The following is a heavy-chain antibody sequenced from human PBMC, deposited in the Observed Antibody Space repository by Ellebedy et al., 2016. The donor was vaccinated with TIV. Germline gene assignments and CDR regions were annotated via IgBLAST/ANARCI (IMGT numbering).Heavy chain of an antibody. D-gene: IGHD2-21*01. CDR2: IKADGSKT. J-gene: IGHJ4*02. CDR3: ARDSLMYRGDGEDYWGLDS. V-gene: IGHV3-7*03. CDR1: GFTFSSGW. Sequence: GGSLRLFCAASGFTFSSGWMSWVRQAPGKGLEWVANIKADGSKTYQLDSVKGRFAITRDDAKNSLYLQMNSLRPEDTAVYYCARDSLMYRGDGEDYWGLDSWGQGTLVTVSP.